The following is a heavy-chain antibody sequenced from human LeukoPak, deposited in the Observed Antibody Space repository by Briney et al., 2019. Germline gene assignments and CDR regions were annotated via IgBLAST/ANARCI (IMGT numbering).Heavy chain of an antibody. CDR2: ISSDGGST. CDR1: GFTFSTFG. D-gene: IGHD6-19*01. V-gene: IGHV3-64D*06. Sequence: PGGSLRLSCSASGFTFSTFGIHWVRQAPGKGLEYVSAISSDGGSTYYADSVKGRFTISRDDSRNTLYLQMSSLRAEDTAVYYCVQDSGSGWHRSDYWSQGTQVIVSS. J-gene: IGHJ4*02. CDR3: VQDSGSGWHRSDY.